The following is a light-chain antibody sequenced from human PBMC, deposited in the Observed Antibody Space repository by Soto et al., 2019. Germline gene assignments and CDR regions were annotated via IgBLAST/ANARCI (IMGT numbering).Light chain of an antibody. J-gene: IGKJ3*01. CDR1: QSVSSSY. CDR3: QQYGSSPRFT. V-gene: IGKV3-20*01. CDR2: GAS. Sequence: EIVLTQSPGTLSLSPGERATLSCRASQSVSSSYLAWYQQKPGQAPRLLIYGASSMATGIPDRFSGSGSGTYFTLTISRLEPEVCAVYCSQQYGSSPRFTFGPGTKVDIK.